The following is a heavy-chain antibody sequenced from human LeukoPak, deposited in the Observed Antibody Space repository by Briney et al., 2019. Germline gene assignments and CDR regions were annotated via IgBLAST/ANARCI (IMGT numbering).Heavy chain of an antibody. Sequence: SQTLSLTCAVSGGSISSGGYSRSWIRQPPGKGLEWIGYIYRSGSTYYNPSLKSRVTISVDRSKNQFSLKLSSVTAADTAVYYCARVSRSRSSGWALFDYWGQGTLVTVSS. J-gene: IGHJ4*02. D-gene: IGHD6-19*01. V-gene: IGHV4-30-2*01. CDR2: IYRSGST. CDR1: GGSISSGGYS. CDR3: ARVSRSRSSGWALFDY.